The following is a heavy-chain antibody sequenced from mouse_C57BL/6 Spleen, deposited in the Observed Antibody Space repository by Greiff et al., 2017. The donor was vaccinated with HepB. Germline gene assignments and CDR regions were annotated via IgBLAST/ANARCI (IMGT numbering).Heavy chain of an antibody. CDR1: GYAFSSYW. D-gene: IGHD1-1*01. J-gene: IGHJ3*01. CDR2: IYPGDGDT. V-gene: IGHV1-80*01. Sequence: VQLQQSGAELVKPGASVKISCKASGYAFSSYWMNWVKQRPGKGLEWIGQIYPGDGDTNYNGKFKGKATLTADKSSSTAYMQLSSLTSEDSAVYFCARWGGSSPAWFAYWGQGTLVTVSA. CDR3: ARWGGSSPAWFAY.